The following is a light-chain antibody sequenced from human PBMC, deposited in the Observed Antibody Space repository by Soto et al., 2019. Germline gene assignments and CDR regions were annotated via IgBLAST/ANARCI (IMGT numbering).Light chain of an antibody. CDR2: DTS. J-gene: IGLJ3*02. CDR1: TGAVTSGHY. V-gene: IGLV7-46*01. Sequence: QTVVTQEPSLTVSPGGTVTLTCASSTGAVTSGHYPYWFQQKPGQAPRTLVSDTSNKHSGTPARFSGSLLGGQAALTLSSVQAEDEADYYCSLVYSGGFVFGGGTKLTVL. CDR3: SLVYSGGFV.